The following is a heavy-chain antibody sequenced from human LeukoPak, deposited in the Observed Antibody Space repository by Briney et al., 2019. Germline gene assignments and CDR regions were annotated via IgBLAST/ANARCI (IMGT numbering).Heavy chain of an antibody. Sequence: GGSLRLSCTVSGITFSRYWMSWVRQAPGKGLEWVANINQDGNRENYVDSVKGRFSISRDNAKNSLFLQMHSLRAEDTAVYYCATTFPYCSDGTCALGGQGTLVTASS. V-gene: IGHV3-7*01. CDR3: ATTFPYCSDGTCAL. CDR1: GITFSRYW. J-gene: IGHJ4*02. D-gene: IGHD2-15*01. CDR2: INQDGNRE.